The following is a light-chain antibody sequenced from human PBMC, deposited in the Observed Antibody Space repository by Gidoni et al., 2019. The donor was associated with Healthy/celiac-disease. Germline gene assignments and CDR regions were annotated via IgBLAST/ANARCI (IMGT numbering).Light chain of an antibody. V-gene: IGKV1-39*01. Sequence: EIQMTQAPSSLSASVGGSVTITCRASQSISSYLNWYQQKPGKAPKLLIYAASSLQSGVPSRFSGSGSGTDFTLTISSLQPEDFATYYCQQSYSTPLTFGGGTKVEIK. CDR1: QSISSY. J-gene: IGKJ4*01. CDR3: QQSYSTPLT. CDR2: AAS.